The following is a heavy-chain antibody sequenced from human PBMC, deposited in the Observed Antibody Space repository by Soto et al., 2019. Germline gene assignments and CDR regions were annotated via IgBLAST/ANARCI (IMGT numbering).Heavy chain of an antibody. Sequence: EVQLVESGGGLVKPGGSLRLSCAASGFTFSNAWMNWVRQAPGKGLEWVGRIKSKTDGGTTDYAAPVKGRFTISRDDSKNTLYLKMNSMKTEDTAVYYCTMLQGIAAAGTPFDYYYGMDVWGQGTTVTVSS. D-gene: IGHD6-13*01. CDR3: TMLQGIAAAGTPFDYYYGMDV. CDR1: GFTFSNAW. V-gene: IGHV3-15*07. CDR2: IKSKTDGGTT. J-gene: IGHJ6*02.